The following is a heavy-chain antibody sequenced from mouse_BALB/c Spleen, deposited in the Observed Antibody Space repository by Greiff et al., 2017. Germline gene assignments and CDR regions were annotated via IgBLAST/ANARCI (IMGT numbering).Heavy chain of an antibody. D-gene: IGHD1-1*01. Sequence: VQLQQSGPELVKPGASVKMSCKASGYTFTDYYMDWVKQSHGESFEWIGRVNPYNGGTSYNQKFKGKATLTVDKSSSTAYMELNSLTSEDSAVYYCARGGSRGNYAMDYWGQGTSVTVSS. CDR3: ARGGSRGNYAMDY. CDR2: VNPYNGGT. J-gene: IGHJ4*01. V-gene: IGHV1-19*01. CDR1: GYTFTDYY.